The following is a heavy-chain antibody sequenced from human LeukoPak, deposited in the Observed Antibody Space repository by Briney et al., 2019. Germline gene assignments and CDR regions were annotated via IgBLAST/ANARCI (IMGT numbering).Heavy chain of an antibody. CDR2: IYSGGST. CDR3: ARVRVQLWSYYFDY. J-gene: IGHJ4*02. Sequence: PGGSLRLSCAASGFTVSSNYMSWVRQAPGKGLEWVSVIYSGGSTYYADSVKGRFTISRDNSKNSLYLQMNSLRAEDTAVYYCARVRVQLWSYYFDYWGQGTLVTVSS. CDR1: GFTVSSNY. D-gene: IGHD5-18*01. V-gene: IGHV3-53*01.